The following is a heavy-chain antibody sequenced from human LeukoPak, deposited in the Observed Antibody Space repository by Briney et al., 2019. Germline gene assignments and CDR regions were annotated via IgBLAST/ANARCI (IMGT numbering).Heavy chain of an antibody. V-gene: IGHV4-31*03. CDR1: GGSISSGGYY. Sequence: PSQTLSLTCTVSGGSISSGGYYWSWIRQHPGKGLEWIGYIYYSGSTYYNPSLKSRVTISVDTSKNQFSLKLSSVTAADTAVYYCARGRYCSSTSCLYFDYWGQGILVTVSS. CDR3: ARGRYCSSTSCLYFDY. J-gene: IGHJ4*02. CDR2: IYYSGST. D-gene: IGHD2-2*01.